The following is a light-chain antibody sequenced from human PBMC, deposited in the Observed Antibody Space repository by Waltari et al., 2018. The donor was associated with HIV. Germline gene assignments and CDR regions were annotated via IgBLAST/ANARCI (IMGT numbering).Light chain of an antibody. CDR1: IDIVTSRHH. CDR3: LLSFGGGHVA. CDR2: DPS. V-gene: IGLV7-46*01. Sequence: QAVVTQEPSLTVSPGETVTLPCGSTIDIVTSRHHPYWFQKKPGHAPRTLIADPSHMNSWTPARFSGALFGGKAALTLSGAQPEDEAEYYCLLSFGGGHVAFGGGTKLTVL. J-gene: IGLJ2*01.